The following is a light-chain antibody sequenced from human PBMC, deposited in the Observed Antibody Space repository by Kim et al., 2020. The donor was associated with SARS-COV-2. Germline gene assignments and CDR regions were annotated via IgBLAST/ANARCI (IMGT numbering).Light chain of an antibody. V-gene: IGKV1-39*01. CDR1: QNVSTY. CDR2: AAS. J-gene: IGKJ1*01. CDR3: QQSYSTVWT. Sequence: DIQMTQSPSSLSASVGDRVTITCRASQNVSTYLNWYHQRTGEVPKLLIHAASTLHSGVPSRFSSSGSGTDFTLTIRNLQPEDFATYYCQQSYSTVWTFGQGTKVDIK.